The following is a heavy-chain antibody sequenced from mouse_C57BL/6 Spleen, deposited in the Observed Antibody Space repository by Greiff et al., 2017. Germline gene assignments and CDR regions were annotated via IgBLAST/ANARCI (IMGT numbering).Heavy chain of an antibody. D-gene: IGHD1-1*01. CDR1: GFTFSDYY. Sequence: EVKVVESEGGLVQPGSSMKLSCTASGFTFSDYYMAWVRQVPEKGLEWVANINYDGSSTYYLDSLKSRFIISRDNAKNILYLQMSSLKSEDTATYYCARDRGITTVVEGDAMDYWGQGTSVTVSS. CDR2: INYDGSST. V-gene: IGHV5-16*01. CDR3: ARDRGITTVVEGDAMDY. J-gene: IGHJ4*01.